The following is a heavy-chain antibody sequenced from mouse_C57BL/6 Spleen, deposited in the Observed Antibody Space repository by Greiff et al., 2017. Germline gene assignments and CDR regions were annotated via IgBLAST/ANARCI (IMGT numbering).Heavy chain of an antibody. Sequence: EVQVVESGGGLVQPKGSLKLSCAASGFTFNTYAMHWVRQAPGKGLEWVARIRSKSSNYATYYADSVKDRFTISRDDSQSMLYLQMNNLKTEDTAMYYCVRVTTVVATGDDIDAMDYWGQGTSVTVSS. CDR3: VRVTTVVATGDDIDAMDY. CDR1: GFTFNTYA. CDR2: IRSKSSNYAT. D-gene: IGHD1-1*01. J-gene: IGHJ4*01. V-gene: IGHV10-3*01.